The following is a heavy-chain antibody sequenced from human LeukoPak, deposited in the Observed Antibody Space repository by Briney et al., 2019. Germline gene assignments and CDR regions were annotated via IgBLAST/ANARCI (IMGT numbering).Heavy chain of an antibody. V-gene: IGHV3-23*01. Sequence: QPGASLGLSCAASGFTFTSYAMSWVRQAPGKGLEWVSGISGSGGSTYYADSVKGRFTISRDNSKNTLYLQMNSLRAEDTAVYYCAKSLFGDRVAGPYDYWGQGTLVTVSS. J-gene: IGHJ4*02. CDR1: GFTFTSYA. CDR2: ISGSGGST. CDR3: AKSLFGDRVAGPYDY. D-gene: IGHD5-12*01.